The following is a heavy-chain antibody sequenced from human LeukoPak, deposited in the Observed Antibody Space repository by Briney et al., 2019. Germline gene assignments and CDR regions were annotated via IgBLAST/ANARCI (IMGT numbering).Heavy chain of an antibody. J-gene: IGHJ4*02. CDR2: INPSGGST. CDR3: ARERNSSGWSY. D-gene: IGHD6-19*01. V-gene: IGHV1-46*01. CDR1: GYTFTSYY. Sequence: ASVKVSCKASGYTFTSYYMHWVRQAPGQGLEWMGIINPSGGSTSYAQKFQGRVTMTRDSSTSTVYMELSSLRSEETAVYYCARERNSSGWSYWGQGTLVTVSS.